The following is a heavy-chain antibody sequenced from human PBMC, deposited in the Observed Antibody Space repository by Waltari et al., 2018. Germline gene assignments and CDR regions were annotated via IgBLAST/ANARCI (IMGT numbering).Heavy chain of an antibody. V-gene: IGHV3-7*01. D-gene: IGHD4-17*01. Sequence: EVQLVESGGGSVQPGGSLRLSCAAPGTPLSLYRMHWVRQAPGKGLEWVANIKQDGSEKNYVDSVEGRFSISRDNAQNSLYLQMNSLRAEDTAIYYCVTGLTTVTAKDYFDHWGQGALVTVS. CDR1: GTPLSLYR. CDR3: VTGLTTVTAKDYFDH. CDR2: IKQDGSEK. J-gene: IGHJ4*02.